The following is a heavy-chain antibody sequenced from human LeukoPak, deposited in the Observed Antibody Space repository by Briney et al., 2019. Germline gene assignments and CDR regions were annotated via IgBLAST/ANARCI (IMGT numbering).Heavy chain of an antibody. CDR1: GHSVSSGYY. D-gene: IGHD4-11*01. CDR2: IYHSGST. J-gene: IGHJ4*02. Sequence: PSETLSLTCAVSGHSVSSGYYWGWVRQPPGKGLEWIGSIYHSGSTYYNPSLKSRVTIAVDTSKNQFSLKLRSVTAADTAVYYCARQRYSNGEADYWGQGNLVTVSS. CDR3: ARQRYSNGEADY. V-gene: IGHV4-38-2*01.